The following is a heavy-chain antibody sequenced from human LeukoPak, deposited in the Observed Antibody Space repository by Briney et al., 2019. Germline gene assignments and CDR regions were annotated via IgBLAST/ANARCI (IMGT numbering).Heavy chain of an antibody. CDR3: ARIPGMAAGSDFYFDY. J-gene: IGHJ4*02. CDR2: ISYHGHRT. CDR1: GFTFYTYD. V-gene: IGHV3-23*01. Sequence: GGSLRLSCVASGFTFYTYDVSWVPQVPGKGLEWVSSISYHGHRTYYTDSVKGRFTISRDNSKNTLYLQLNSLRVEDTAIYYCARIPGMAAGSDFYFDYWGPGTVVTVFS. D-gene: IGHD6-13*01.